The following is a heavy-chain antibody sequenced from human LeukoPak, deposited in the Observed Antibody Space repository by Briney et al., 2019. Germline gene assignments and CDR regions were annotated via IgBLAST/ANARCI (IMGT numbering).Heavy chain of an antibody. J-gene: IGHJ6*04. CDR1: GFTFSSYW. CDR3: ARVSYRIAMVRGVINPRYYYYYYGMDV. Sequence: GGSLRLSCAASGFTFSSYWMSWVRQAPGKGLEWVANIKQDGSEKYYVDSVKGRFTISRDNAKNSLYLQMNSLRAEDTAVHYCARVSYRIAMVRGVINPRYYYYYYGMDVWGKGTTVTVSS. V-gene: IGHV3-7*03. D-gene: IGHD3-10*01. CDR2: IKQDGSEK.